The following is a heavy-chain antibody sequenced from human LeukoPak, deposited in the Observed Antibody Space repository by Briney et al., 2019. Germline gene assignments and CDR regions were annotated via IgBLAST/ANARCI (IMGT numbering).Heavy chain of an antibody. CDR1: GFTFTSSA. CDR2: IVVGSGNT. D-gene: IGHD2-2*01. Sequence: GASVKVSRKASGFTFTSSAVQWVRQARGQRLEWIGWIVVGSGNTNYAQKFQERVTITRDMSTSTAYMELSSLRSEDTAVCYCAADYCSSTSCYYYYYYYMDVWGKGTTVTVSS. CDR3: AADYCSSTSCYYYYYYYMDV. V-gene: IGHV1-58*01. J-gene: IGHJ6*03.